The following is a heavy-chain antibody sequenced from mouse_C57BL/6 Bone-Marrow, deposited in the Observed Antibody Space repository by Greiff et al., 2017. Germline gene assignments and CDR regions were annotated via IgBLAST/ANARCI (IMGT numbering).Heavy chain of an antibody. CDR3: ARLYDGYGYYAIDY. D-gene: IGHD2-3*01. V-gene: IGHV7-3*01. CDR1: GFTFTDYY. Sequence: EVKLVESGGGLVQPGGSLSLSCAASGFTFTDYYMSWVRQPPGKALEWLGFISNKANGYTTEYSASVQGRFTISRDNSQSMLYLQMKALRAEDSATYYCARLYDGYGYYAIDYGGQGTSVTVSS. J-gene: IGHJ4*01. CDR2: ISNKANGYTT.